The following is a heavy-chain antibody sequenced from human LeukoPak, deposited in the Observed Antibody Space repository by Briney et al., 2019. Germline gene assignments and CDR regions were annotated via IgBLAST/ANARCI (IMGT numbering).Heavy chain of an antibody. Sequence: GGSLRLSCAASGFSFSNYAMHWVRQAPGKGLEYVSAISSNGDSTYYANSVKGRFTVSRDNSKNTLYLQMGSLRAEDMAVYYCARFSAATDDCWGQGTQVTVSS. CDR2: ISSNGDST. D-gene: IGHD1-26*01. V-gene: IGHV3-64*01. CDR3: ARFSAATDDC. J-gene: IGHJ4*02. CDR1: GFSFSNYA.